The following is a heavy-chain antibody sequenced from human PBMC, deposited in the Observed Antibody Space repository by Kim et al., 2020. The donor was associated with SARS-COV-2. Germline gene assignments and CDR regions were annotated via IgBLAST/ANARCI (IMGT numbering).Heavy chain of an antibody. V-gene: IGHV3-23*01. Sequence: VKGRFTISRDKARKTLFLQMNSLRAEDTAVYYCAKEDSRYFDSSGSYFDSWGQGTLVTVSS. D-gene: IGHD3-22*01. J-gene: IGHJ4*02. CDR3: AKEDSRYFDSSGSYFDS.